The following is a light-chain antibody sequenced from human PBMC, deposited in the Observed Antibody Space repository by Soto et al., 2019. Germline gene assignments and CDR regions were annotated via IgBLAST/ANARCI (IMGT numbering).Light chain of an antibody. CDR3: QQFDNLPIT. V-gene: IGKV1-33*01. CDR2: DAS. Sequence: DIQLTQSPSSLSASVGDRVTFTCQASQDITTYLNWYQQNPGKAPKLLIFDASSLKTGVPSRFSGSGSGTHFTFVISSLQPEDVAMYYCQQFDNLPITFGQGTRLEI. J-gene: IGKJ5*01. CDR1: QDITTY.